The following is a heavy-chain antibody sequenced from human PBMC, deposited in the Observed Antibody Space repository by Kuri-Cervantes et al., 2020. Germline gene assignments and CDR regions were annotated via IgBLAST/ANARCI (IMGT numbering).Heavy chain of an antibody. J-gene: IGHJ6*02. CDR1: GGTFSSYA. CDR3: ARGLYYYYGMDV. CDR2: IIPIFGTA. Sequence: SVKVSCKASGGTFSSYATSWVRQAPGQGLEWMGGIIPIFGTANYAQKFQGRVTITADKSTSTAYMELSSLRSEDTAVYYCARGLYYYYGMDVWGQGTTVTVSS. V-gene: IGHV1-69*06.